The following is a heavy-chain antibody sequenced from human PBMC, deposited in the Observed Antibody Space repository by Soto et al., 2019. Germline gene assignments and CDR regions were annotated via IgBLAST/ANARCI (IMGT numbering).Heavy chain of an antibody. J-gene: IGHJ6*03. Sequence: SETLSLTCTVSGGSISSYYWSWIRQPPGKGLEWIGYIYYSGSTNYNPSLKSRVTISVDTSKNQFSLKLSPVTAADTAVYYCASVVGCSYDEYYYYMDVWGKGTTVTVSS. CDR1: GGSISSYY. D-gene: IGHD5-18*01. V-gene: IGHV4-59*01. CDR3: ASVVGCSYDEYYYYMDV. CDR2: IYYSGST.